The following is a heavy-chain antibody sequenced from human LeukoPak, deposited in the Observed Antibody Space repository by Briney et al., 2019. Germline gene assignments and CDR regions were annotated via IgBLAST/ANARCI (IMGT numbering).Heavy chain of an antibody. V-gene: IGHV3-43D*03. J-gene: IGHJ4*02. CDR1: GFTFEDYA. CDR2: LNWDGSRT. Sequence: GGSLRLSCVGSGFTFEDYAIHWVRQPPGKGLEWVSLLNWDGSRTYYADSVKGRFTISRDNNKNSLFLQMNNLRPEDTALYYCAKTGSDDYGEYFDYWGRGTLVTVSS. D-gene: IGHD4-17*01. CDR3: AKTGSDDYGEYFDY.